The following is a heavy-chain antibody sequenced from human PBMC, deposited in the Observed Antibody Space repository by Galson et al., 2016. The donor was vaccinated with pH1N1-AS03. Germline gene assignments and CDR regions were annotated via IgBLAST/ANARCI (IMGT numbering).Heavy chain of an antibody. CDR1: GYTLTNYG. CDR2: ISAYNGNT. V-gene: IGHV1-18*01. CDR3: ARGWPDYGGDSFLGWDH. Sequence: SVKVSCKASGYTLTNYGISWVRQAPGQGLEWMGWISAYNGNTNYAQKLQGRVTLTTDTSTSTAYMELRSLRSADTAVYYCARGWPDYGGDSFLGWDHWGQGSLVTVSS. J-gene: IGHJ4*02. D-gene: IGHD4-23*01.